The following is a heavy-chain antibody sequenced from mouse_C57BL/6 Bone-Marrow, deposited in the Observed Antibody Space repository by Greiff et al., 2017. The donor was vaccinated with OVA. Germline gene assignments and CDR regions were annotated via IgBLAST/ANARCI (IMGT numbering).Heavy chain of an antibody. J-gene: IGHJ3*01. CDR1: GYTFTDYE. Sequence: QVQLQQSGAELVRPGASVTLSCKASGYTFTDYEMHWVKQTPVHGLEWIGAIDPETGGTAYNQKFKGKAILTADKSSSTAYKELRSLTSEDSAVYYCTRRFYGNYAAYWGQGTLVTVSA. CDR3: TRRFYGNYAAY. V-gene: IGHV1-15*01. CDR2: IDPETGGT. D-gene: IGHD2-1*01.